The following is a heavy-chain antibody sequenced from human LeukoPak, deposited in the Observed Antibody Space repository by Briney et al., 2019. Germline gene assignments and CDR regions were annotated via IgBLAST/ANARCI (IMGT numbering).Heavy chain of an antibody. CDR1: GFTFSSYA. CDR2: ISGSGGSI. Sequence: GGSLRLSCAASGFTFSSYAMSWVRQAPGKGLEWVSAISGSGGSIYYADSVKGRFTISRDNSKNTLYLQMNSLRAEDTAVYYCVKGGSGCFPTGPCYFDYWGQGTLVTVSS. J-gene: IGHJ4*02. D-gene: IGHD6-19*01. CDR3: VKGGSGCFPTGPCYFDY. V-gene: IGHV3-23*01.